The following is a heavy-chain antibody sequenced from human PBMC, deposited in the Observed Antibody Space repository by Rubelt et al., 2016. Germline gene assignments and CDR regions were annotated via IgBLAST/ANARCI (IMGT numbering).Heavy chain of an antibody. CDR3: ARPAGPSYYYYFDY. CDR1: GGSISSSSYY. D-gene: IGHD3-22*01. Sequence: QLQLQESGPGLVKPSETLSPTCTVSGGSISSSSYYWGWIRQPPGKGLEWIGSIYYSGNTYYNPSLKSRVTISVDTSKNQFSLKLSSVTAADTAVYYCARPAGPSYYYYFDYWGQGILVTVSS. CDR2: IYYSGNT. J-gene: IGHJ4*02. V-gene: IGHV4-39*01.